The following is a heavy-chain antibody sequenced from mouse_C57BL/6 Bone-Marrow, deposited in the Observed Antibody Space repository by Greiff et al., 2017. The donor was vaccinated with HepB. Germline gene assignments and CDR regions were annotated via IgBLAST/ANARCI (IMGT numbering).Heavy chain of an antibody. CDR3: ARNYPDGYYVHYYAMDY. V-gene: IGHV2-2*01. J-gene: IGHJ4*01. CDR2: IWSGGST. CDR1: GFSLTSYG. Sequence: QVQLKQSGPGLVQPSQSLSITCTVSGFSLTSYGVHWVRQSPGKGLEWLGVIWSGGSTDYNAAFISRLSISKDNSKSQVFFKMNSLQADDTAIYYCARNYPDGYYVHYYAMDYWGQGTSVTVSS. D-gene: IGHD2-3*01.